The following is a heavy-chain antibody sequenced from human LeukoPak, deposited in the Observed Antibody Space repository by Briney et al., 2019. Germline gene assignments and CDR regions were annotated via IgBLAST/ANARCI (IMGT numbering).Heavy chain of an antibody. D-gene: IGHD2-15*01. Sequence: GGSLRLSCAASGFTFSSYAMSWVRQAPGKGLEWVSAISGSGGSTYYADSVKGRFTISRDNSKNTLYLQMNSLRAEDTAVYYCAKDKVAATLGASRADWFDPWGQGTLVTVSS. V-gene: IGHV3-23*01. CDR1: GFTFSSYA. CDR3: AKDKVAATLGASRADWFDP. CDR2: ISGSGGST. J-gene: IGHJ5*02.